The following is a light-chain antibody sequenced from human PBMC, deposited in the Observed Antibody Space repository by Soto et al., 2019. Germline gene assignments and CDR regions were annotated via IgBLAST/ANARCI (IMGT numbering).Light chain of an antibody. J-gene: IGLJ3*02. CDR3: SSYTSSNTHV. V-gene: IGLV2-14*01. CDR2: DVS. CDR1: SSDVGGYNY. Sequence: QSALTQPASVSGSPGQSITISCTGTSSDVGGYNYVSWYQQHPGKAPKLMIYDVSHRPSGVSNRFSGSKSGNTASLTISGLQAEDEADYYCSSYTSSNTHVFGGGTKVTVL.